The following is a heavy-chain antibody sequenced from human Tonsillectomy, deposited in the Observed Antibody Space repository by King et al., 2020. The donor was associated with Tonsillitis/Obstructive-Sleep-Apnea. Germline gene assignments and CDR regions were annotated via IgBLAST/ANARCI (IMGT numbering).Heavy chain of an antibody. D-gene: IGHD3-3*01. CDR3: SRDRTSNDFWSSYYFGY. CDR1: GFTFGDYG. V-gene: IGHV3-49*04. J-gene: IGHJ4*02. Sequence: VQLVESGGGLVQPGRSLRLSCTASGFTFGDYGMTWVRQAPGKGLEWVGFIRSRAYGGTTEYAASVKGRFTISRDDSKSIAYLQMNSLKTEDTAVYYCSRDRTSNDFWSSYYFGYWGQGTLVTVSS. CDR2: IRSRAYGGTT.